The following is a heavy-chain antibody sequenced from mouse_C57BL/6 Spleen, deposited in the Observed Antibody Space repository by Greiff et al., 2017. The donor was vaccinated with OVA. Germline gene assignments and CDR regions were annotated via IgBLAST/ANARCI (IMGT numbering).Heavy chain of an antibody. CDR2: IWSGGST. CDR1: GFSLTSYG. D-gene: IGHD1-1*01. V-gene: IGHV2-4*01. J-gene: IGHJ1*03. CDR3: AKTSTVVARNWYFDV. Sequence: QVQLQQSGPGLVQPSQSLSITCTVSGFSLTSYGVHWVRQPPGKGLEWLGVIWSGGSTDYNAAFISRLSISKDNSKSQVFFKMNSLQADDTAIYYCAKTSTVVARNWYFDVWGTGTTVTVSS.